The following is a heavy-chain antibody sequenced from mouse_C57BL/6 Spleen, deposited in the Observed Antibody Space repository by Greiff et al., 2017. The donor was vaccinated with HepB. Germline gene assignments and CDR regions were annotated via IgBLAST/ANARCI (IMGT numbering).Heavy chain of an antibody. CDR1: GFNIKDDY. J-gene: IGHJ2*01. V-gene: IGHV14-4*01. CDR2: IDPDNGDT. CDR3: TTGGLRVYFDD. Sequence: EVQLVESGAELVRPGASVKLSCTASGFNIKDDYMHWVKQRPEQGLEWIGWIDPDNGDTEYASKFQGKATITADTSSNTAYLQLSSLTSDDTAVYYCTTGGLRVYFDDWGQGTTLTVSS. D-gene: IGHD2-4*01.